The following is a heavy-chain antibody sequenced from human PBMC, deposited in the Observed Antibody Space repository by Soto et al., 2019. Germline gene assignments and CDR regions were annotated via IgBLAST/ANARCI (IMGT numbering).Heavy chain of an antibody. CDR2: MNPNSGNT. V-gene: IGHV1-8*01. D-gene: IGHD3-16*01. CDR1: GYTFTRYD. CDR3: ASEGAFHGMDV. Sequence: ASVKVSCKASGYTFTRYDINCVRQATGQGLEWMGCMNPNSGNTGYAQKFQGRVTMTRNTSISTAYMELSSLRSEDTAVYYCASEGAFHGMDVWGQGTTVTVSS. J-gene: IGHJ6*02.